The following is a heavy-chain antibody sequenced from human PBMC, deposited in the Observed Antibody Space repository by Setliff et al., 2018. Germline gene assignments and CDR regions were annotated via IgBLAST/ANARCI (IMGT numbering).Heavy chain of an antibody. Sequence: ASVKVSCKASGYIFTGYYMHWVRQAPGQGLEWMGWISGYNGNTGYAQKFQGRVTITRNTSISTAYMELSSLRSEDTAVYYCARGGGQIHYDFWSGYFSDPQPNYYYYYMDVWGKGTTVTVSS. J-gene: IGHJ6*03. D-gene: IGHD3-3*01. CDR2: ISGYNGNT. V-gene: IGHV1-8*03. CDR1: GYIFTGYY. CDR3: ARGGGQIHYDFWSGYFSDPQPNYYYYYMDV.